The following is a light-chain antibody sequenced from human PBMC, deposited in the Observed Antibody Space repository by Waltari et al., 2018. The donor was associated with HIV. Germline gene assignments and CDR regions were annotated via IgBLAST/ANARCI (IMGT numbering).Light chain of an antibody. CDR1: QTVYNW. Sequence: IPLTQSPSTVSASVGDRITITCRASQTVYNWLAWYQQRPGKAPKLLIYKASTLESGVPPRFSGSGSGTEFTLTINGLQSDDFATYYCQQYYSYSTFGPGTKVDIK. CDR3: QQYYSYST. CDR2: KAS. J-gene: IGKJ3*01. V-gene: IGKV1-5*03.